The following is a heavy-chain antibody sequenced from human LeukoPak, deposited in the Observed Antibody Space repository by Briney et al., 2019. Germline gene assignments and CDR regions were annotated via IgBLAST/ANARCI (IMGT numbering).Heavy chain of an antibody. CDR1: GGSISSSSHY. D-gene: IGHD6-19*01. V-gene: IGHV4-39*07. J-gene: IGHJ5*02. CDR3: ARSSGWFGGWSDP. CDR2: INHSGST. Sequence: SETLSLTCTVSGGSISSSSHYWSWIRQPPGKGLEWIGEINHSGSTNYNPSLKSRVTISVDTSKNQFSLKLSSVTAADTAVYYCARSSGWFGGWSDPWGQGTLVTVSS.